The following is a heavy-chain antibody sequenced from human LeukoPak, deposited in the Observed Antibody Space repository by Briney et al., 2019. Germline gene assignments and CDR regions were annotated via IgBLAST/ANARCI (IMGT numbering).Heavy chain of an antibody. V-gene: IGHV3-33*01. CDR1: GFTFSSYG. Sequence: GRYMRLSCAASGFTFSSYGMHRLGQAPGKGLECVAVIWYDGSNKYYADSVKGRLTISRANAKTTLYLQMSSLGDEDTALYYCARDSGGGCLQRPVDYWGQGTLVTVSS. J-gene: IGHJ4*02. CDR3: ARDSGGGCLQRPVDY. CDR2: IWYDGSNK. D-gene: IGHD5/OR15-5a*01.